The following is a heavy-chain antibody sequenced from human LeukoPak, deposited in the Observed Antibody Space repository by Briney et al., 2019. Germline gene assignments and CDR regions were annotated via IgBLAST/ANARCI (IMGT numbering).Heavy chain of an antibody. CDR1: TDSFSSHY. V-gene: IGHV4-59*11. D-gene: IGHD4-17*01. Sequence: SETLSLTCAVSTDSFSSHYWTWIRQPPGEGLEGSWYISYIGGTNYNPSLKSRVTISIDTSKNQFSLKLSSVTAADTAVYYCARDVVTVTKGFDIWGQGTMVSVSS. J-gene: IGHJ3*02. CDR2: ISYIGGT. CDR3: ARDVVTVTKGFDI.